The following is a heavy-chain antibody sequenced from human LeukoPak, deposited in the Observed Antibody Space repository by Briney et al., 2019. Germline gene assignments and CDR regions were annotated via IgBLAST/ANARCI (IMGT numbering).Heavy chain of an antibody. V-gene: IGHV4-59*01. CDR2: IYYSGST. J-gene: IGHJ4*02. D-gene: IGHD5-12*01. Sequence: PSETLSLTCTVSGGSISSYYWSWIRQPPGRGLEWIGYIYYSGSTNYNPSLKSRVTISVDTSKNQFSLKPSSVTAADTAVYYCARVAVATRLGYFDYWGQGTLVTVSS. CDR1: GGSISSYY. CDR3: ARVAVATRLGYFDY.